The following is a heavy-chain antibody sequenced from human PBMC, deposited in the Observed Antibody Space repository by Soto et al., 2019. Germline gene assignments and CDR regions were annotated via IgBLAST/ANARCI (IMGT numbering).Heavy chain of an antibody. Sequence: QVQLQQWGAGLLKHSETLSLTCAVYGGSFSGYYWSWIRQPPGKGLEWIGEINHRGSTNYNPSLKSRVTIAVDTSKNQFSLQLSSVTAADTAVYYCERDIYQKYKIKNNGYFDYWGQGTLAPVSS. V-gene: IGHV4-34*01. CDR2: INHRGST. J-gene: IGHJ4*02. D-gene: IGHD1-20*01. CDR3: ERDIYQKYKIKNNGYFDY. CDR1: GGSFSGYY.